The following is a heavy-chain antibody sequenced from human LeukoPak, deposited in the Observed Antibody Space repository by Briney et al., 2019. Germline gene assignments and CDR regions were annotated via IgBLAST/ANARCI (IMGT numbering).Heavy chain of an antibody. V-gene: IGHV3-74*01. CDR1: GFSFSGCS. CDR2: VHCDGSTT. J-gene: IGHJ4*02. D-gene: IGHD6-19*01. CDR3: VRSENYKWL. Sequence: GGSLRLSCAASGFSFSGCSMHWVRQAPVKGLVWVSRVHCDGSTTNYADSVQGRFTISRDSAKNMVYLQMNSLRAEDTAVYFCVRSENYKWLWGQGTLVTVSS.